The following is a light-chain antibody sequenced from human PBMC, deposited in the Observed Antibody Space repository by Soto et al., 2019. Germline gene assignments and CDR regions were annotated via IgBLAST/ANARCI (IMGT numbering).Light chain of an antibody. J-gene: IGLJ3*02. V-gene: IGLV2-23*01. Sequence: QSALTQPASVSGSPGQSITISCTGTSSDIGSYSLVSWYQHHPGKAPKLMVYEGSKRPSGVSDHFSGSKSGKTASLTISGLQAEDGADYYCCSYAGNTTWVFGGGTKLTVL. CDR3: CSYAGNTTWV. CDR2: EGS. CDR1: SSDIGSYSL.